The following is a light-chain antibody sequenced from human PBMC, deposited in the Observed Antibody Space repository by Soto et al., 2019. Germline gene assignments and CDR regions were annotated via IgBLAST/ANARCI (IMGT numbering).Light chain of an antibody. CDR1: QSIHIW. V-gene: IGKV1-5*03. CDR2: KAS. J-gene: IGKJ4*01. CDR3: HQYSTSPLT. Sequence: DIQMTQSPSTLSASVGDSVSITCRASQSIHIWLAWYQQKPGKAPKLLIYKASNLQNGVPSRFSSSGSRTEFTLTISSLQPDDVANYYCHQYSTSPLTFGGGTKVEIK.